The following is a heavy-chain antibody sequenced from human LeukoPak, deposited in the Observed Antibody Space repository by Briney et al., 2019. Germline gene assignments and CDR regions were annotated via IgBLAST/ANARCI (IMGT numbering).Heavy chain of an antibody. D-gene: IGHD5-24*01. Sequence: GGSLRLSCAASGFTVSSNYMNWVRQAPGKGLEWVSVIYGGGNIYYADSVKGRFTISRDNSKNTLYFQMNSLRAEDTAVYYCARGAGYNYPYYFDYWGQGTLVTVSS. CDR1: GFTVSSNY. CDR2: IYGGGNI. V-gene: IGHV3-53*01. J-gene: IGHJ4*02. CDR3: ARGAGYNYPYYFDY.